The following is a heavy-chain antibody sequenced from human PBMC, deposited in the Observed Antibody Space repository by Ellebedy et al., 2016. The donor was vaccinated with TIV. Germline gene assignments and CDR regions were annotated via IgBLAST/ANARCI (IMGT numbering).Heavy chain of an antibody. D-gene: IGHD5-12*01. CDR2: ISSSNTSI. Sequence: PGGSLRLSCAASGFTFTYYTMHRVRQAPGKGLEWVSSISSSNTSIYYADSLEGRFSISRDNAKNSLYLQMNSLRADDTAIYYCARGEEVATIAYLEYWGQGTPVTVSS. CDR1: GFTFTYYT. CDR3: ARGEEVATIAYLEY. J-gene: IGHJ4*02. V-gene: IGHV3-21*04.